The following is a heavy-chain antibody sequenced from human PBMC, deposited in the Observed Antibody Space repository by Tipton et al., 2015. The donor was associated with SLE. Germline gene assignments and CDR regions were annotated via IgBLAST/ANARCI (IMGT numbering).Heavy chain of an antibody. D-gene: IGHD3-3*01. V-gene: IGHV1-2*02. CDR3: SYRYDFRI. CDR2: INPNSGGT. Sequence: QSGPEVKKSGASVKVSCKASGYTFTGYYMHWVRQAPGQGLEWMGWINPNSGGTNYAQKFQGRVTMTRDTSISTDYMELSRLRPDDTAVYYCSYRYDFRIWGQGTLVTVSS. CDR1: GYTFTGYY. J-gene: IGHJ4*02.